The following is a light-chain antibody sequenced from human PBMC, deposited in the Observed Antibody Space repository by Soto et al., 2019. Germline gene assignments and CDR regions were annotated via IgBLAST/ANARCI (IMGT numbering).Light chain of an antibody. CDR1: NSNIGAGYD. Sequence: QSVLTQTPSVSGAPGQRVTISCTGNNSNIGAGYDVHWYQQLPGRAPQLLIYGHNNRPSGVPDRFSGSKSGTAASLAITGLQAEDEADYYCQSYDSSLSIWVFGGGTQLTVL. V-gene: IGLV1-40*01. J-gene: IGLJ3*02. CDR3: QSYDSSLSIWV. CDR2: GHN.